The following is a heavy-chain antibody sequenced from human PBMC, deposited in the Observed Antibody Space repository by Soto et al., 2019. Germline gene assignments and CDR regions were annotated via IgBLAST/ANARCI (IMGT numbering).Heavy chain of an antibody. Sequence: PSETLSLTCTVSGASMSSGGYYWTWIRQSPGKGLEWIGYIYYSGSTYYNPSLKSRVTISVDKSKNQFSLKLSSVTAADTAVYYCARVSGSYYYGMDVWGQGTTVTVSS. V-gene: IGHV4-30-2*06. CDR3: ARVSGSYYYGMDV. CDR1: GASMSSGGYY. CDR2: IYYSGST. D-gene: IGHD1-26*01. J-gene: IGHJ6*02.